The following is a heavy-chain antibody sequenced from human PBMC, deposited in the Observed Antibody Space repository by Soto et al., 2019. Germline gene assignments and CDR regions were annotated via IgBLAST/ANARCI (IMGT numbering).Heavy chain of an antibody. V-gene: IGHV3-73*01. CDR3: TRLGYYYDSSGYTTEVG. J-gene: IGHJ4*02. D-gene: IGHD3-22*01. Sequence: RGSLRLSCAASGFTFSGSAMHWVRQASGKGLEWVGRIRSKANSYATAYAASVKGRFTISRDDSKNTAYLQMNSLKTEDTAVYYCTRLGYYYDSSGYTTEVGWGQGTLVTVSS. CDR2: IRSKANSYAT. CDR1: GFTFSGSA.